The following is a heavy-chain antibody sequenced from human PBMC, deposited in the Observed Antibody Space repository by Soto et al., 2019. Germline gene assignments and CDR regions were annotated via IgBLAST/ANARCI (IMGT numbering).Heavy chain of an antibody. V-gene: IGHV4-59*01. D-gene: IGHD6-19*01. Sequence: PSETLSLTCTVSGGSISSYYWSWIRQPPGKGLEWIGYIYYSGSTNYNPSLKSRVTISVDTSKNQFSLKLSSVTAADTAVYYCARVLADSSGLYYYYYGMDVWGQGTTVTVSS. J-gene: IGHJ6*02. CDR1: GGSISSYY. CDR3: ARVLADSSGLYYYYYGMDV. CDR2: IYYSGST.